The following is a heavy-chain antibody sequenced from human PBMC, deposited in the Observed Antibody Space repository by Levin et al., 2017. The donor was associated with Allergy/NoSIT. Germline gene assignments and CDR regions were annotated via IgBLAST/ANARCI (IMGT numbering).Heavy chain of an antibody. CDR3: AGHSEYGSGWSPVDY. CDR1: GYTFLDYG. J-gene: IGHJ4*02. Sequence: VASVKVSCKASGYTFLDYGLSWVRQAPGQGLEWMGWISSYNAYTNYAEKFQGRVTMTTDTTTTTVYMELRSLRSDDTAVYYCAGHSEYGSGWSPVDYWGQGTPVTVSS. D-gene: IGHD6-19*01. CDR2: ISSYNAYT. V-gene: IGHV1-18*01.